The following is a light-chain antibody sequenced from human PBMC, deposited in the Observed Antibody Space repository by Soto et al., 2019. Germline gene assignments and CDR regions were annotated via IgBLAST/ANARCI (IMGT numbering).Light chain of an antibody. CDR3: QQYLSYPIT. V-gene: IGKV1-5*03. CDR1: QSISSW. CDR2: KAS. Sequence: DLQMTQSPSTLSASVGDRVTITCRASQSISSWLAWYQQKPGKAPKSLIYKASSLESGVPSRFSGSGSGTEFTLTISSLQPDYFATYYCQQYLSYPITFGQGTRLEIK. J-gene: IGKJ5*01.